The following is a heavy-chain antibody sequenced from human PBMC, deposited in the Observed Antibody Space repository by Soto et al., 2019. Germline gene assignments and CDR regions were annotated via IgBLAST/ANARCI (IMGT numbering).Heavy chain of an antibody. V-gene: IGHV1-69*13. CDR1: GGTFSSYA. Sequence: GASVKVSCKASGGTFSSYAISWVRQAPGQGLEWMGGIIPIFGTANYAQKFQGRVTITADESTSTAYMELSSLRSEYTAVYYCARVSPGVDTAMVRTFFDYWGQGTLVTVSS. CDR2: IIPIFGTA. D-gene: IGHD5-18*01. J-gene: IGHJ4*02. CDR3: ARVSPGVDTAMVRTFFDY.